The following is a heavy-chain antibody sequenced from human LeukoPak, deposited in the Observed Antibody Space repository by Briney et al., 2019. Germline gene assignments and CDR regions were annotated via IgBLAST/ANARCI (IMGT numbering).Heavy chain of an antibody. CDR2: ITWNSDNI. Sequence: GGSLRLSCATSGFTFSHHGMNWVRQAPGKGLEWVSGITWNSDNIEYADSVKGRFTISRDNAKNSLYLQMNSLRAEDMALYYCARVSRGGPDYWGQGTLVTVSS. V-gene: IGHV3-9*03. CDR3: ARVSRGGPDY. J-gene: IGHJ4*02. D-gene: IGHD2/OR15-2a*01. CDR1: GFTFSHHG.